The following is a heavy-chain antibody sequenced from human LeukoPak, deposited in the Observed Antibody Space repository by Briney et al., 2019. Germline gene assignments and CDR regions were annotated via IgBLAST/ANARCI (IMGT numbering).Heavy chain of an antibody. J-gene: IGHJ3*02. CDR1: GASISSGSYY. D-gene: IGHD3-3*01. V-gene: IGHV4-61*02. Sequence: SETLSLTCTVSGASISSGSYYWSWIRQPAGKGLEWIGRIYTNGSTNYNPSLKSRVTISVDASKNQFSLKLSSVTAADTALYYCARTYYDFWSGYYTGNAFDIWGQGTMVTVSS. CDR3: ARTYYDFWSGYYTGNAFDI. CDR2: IYTNGST.